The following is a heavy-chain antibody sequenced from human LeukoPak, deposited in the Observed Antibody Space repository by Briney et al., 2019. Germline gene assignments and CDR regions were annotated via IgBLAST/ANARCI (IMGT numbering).Heavy chain of an antibody. CDR3: ARGSGLQLVPHFDF. Sequence: GGSLRLSCAASGFTFSDYYMTWVRQAPGKGLEWVSVIYSGGSTYYADSVQGRFTISRDHYENTVYLQMNSLRAEDTAVYYCARGSGLQLVPHFDFWGQGTLVTVSS. D-gene: IGHD6-13*01. V-gene: IGHV3-53*01. CDR1: GFTFSDYY. J-gene: IGHJ4*02. CDR2: IYSGGST.